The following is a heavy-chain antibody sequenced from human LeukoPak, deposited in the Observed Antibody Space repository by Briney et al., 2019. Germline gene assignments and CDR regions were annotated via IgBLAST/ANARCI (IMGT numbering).Heavy chain of an antibody. CDR1: GFTFSSSV. CDR3: ARDRGGYSTDFDF. J-gene: IGHJ4*02. Sequence: GGSLRLSCAASGFTFSSSVMSWVRQAPGKGLEWVATINGDGTRTYYAASSNGRFIISRDNSMNTLYLQMNGLRAEDTAVYYCARDRGGYSTDFDFWGQGTLVTVSS. D-gene: IGHD5-12*01. CDR2: INGDGTRT. V-gene: IGHV3-23*01.